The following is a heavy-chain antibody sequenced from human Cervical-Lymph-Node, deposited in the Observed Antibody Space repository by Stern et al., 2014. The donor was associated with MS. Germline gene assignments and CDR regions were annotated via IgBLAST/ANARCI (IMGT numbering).Heavy chain of an antibody. CDR1: GGSISSRY. J-gene: IGHJ4*02. CDR2: ISHSGDT. CDR3: ARLSTAVDF. V-gene: IGHV4-59*08. Sequence: VQLVESGPGLVKPSETLSLTCAVSGGSISSRYWGWIRQPPGKGLEWIGLISHSGDTKYNPSLKSRVTISLDTSKNQFPLKVTPVTAADTAVYYCARLSTAVDFWGQGTLVTVSS.